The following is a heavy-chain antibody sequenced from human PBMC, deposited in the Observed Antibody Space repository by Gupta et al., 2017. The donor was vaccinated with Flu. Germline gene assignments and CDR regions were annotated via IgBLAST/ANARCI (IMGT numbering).Heavy chain of an antibody. J-gene: IGHJ4*02. CDR3: ARDHRDS. CDR1: GFTFSGYD. Sequence: EVQLVESGGGLVQPGGSLRLSCAASGFTFSGYDMSWVRQAPGKGLAWASFIRRMVGPYYTESVKGRFTFSSDKAKNSVSLKTDSQRAEDTAFADSARDHRDSWGQGTLVTVSS. V-gene: IGHV3-48*03. CDR2: IRRMVGP.